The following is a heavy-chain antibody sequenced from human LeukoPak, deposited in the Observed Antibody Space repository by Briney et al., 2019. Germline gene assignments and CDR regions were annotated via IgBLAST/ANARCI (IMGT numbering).Heavy chain of an antibody. CDR3: AKDLRYSGSYLFDC. Sequence: GGSLRLSCAASGFIFYDYAMHWVRQAPGKGLEWVSGIGWNSASIDYADSMKGRFTISRDNAKNSLYLQMNSLRDEDTALYYCAKDLRYSGSYLFDCWGQGTLVTVSS. CDR1: GFIFYDYA. V-gene: IGHV3-9*01. D-gene: IGHD1-26*01. CDR2: IGWNSASI. J-gene: IGHJ4*02.